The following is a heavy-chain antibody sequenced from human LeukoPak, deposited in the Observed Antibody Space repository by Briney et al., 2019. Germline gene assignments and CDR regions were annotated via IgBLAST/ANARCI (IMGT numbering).Heavy chain of an antibody. CDR3: ARGSLVRGVITLLFDY. CDR2: IIPIFGTA. CDR1: GGTFSSYA. Sequence: SVKVPCKASGGTFSSYAISWVRQAPGQGLEWMGGIIPIFGTANYAQKFQGRVTITADESTSTAYMELSSLRSEDTAVYYCARGSLVRGVITLLFDYWGQGTLVTVSS. V-gene: IGHV1-69*13. J-gene: IGHJ4*02. D-gene: IGHD3-10*01.